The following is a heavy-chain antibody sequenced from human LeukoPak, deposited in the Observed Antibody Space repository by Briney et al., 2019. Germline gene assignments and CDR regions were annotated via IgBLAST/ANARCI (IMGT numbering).Heavy chain of an antibody. V-gene: IGHV4-34*01. CDR3: ARWYCSSTSCYPVDY. CDR2: IKHSGST. CDR1: GGSFSGYY. J-gene: IGHJ4*02. D-gene: IGHD2-2*01. Sequence: SETLSLTCAVYGGSFSGYYWSWIRQPPGKGLEWIGEIKHSGSTNYNPSLKSRVTISVDTSKNQFSLKLSSVTAADTAVYYCARWYCSSTSCYPVDYWGQGTLVTVSS.